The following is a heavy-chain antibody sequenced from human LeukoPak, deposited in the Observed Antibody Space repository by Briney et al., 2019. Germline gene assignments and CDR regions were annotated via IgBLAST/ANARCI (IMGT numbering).Heavy chain of an antibody. V-gene: IGHV3-33*01. D-gene: IGHD6-13*01. J-gene: IGHJ4*02. CDR1: GFTFSRYG. CDR2: IWSDGSNE. Sequence: GGSLRLSCAASGFTFSRYGMHWVRQPPGKGLEWVAVIWSDGSNEFCADSVKGRFTISRDNSKNTLYLQMNSLKAEDAAVYFCVRDRGSSWYGPLGYWGQGSLVTVSS. CDR3: VRDRGSSWYGPLGY.